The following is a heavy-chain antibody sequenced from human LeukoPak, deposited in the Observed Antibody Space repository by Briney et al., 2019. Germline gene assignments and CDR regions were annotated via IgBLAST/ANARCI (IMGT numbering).Heavy chain of an antibody. D-gene: IGHD6-13*01. CDR3: ARDGQQLVRFQLDY. J-gene: IGHJ4*02. CDR2: ISSSGSTI. Sequence: GGSLRLSCAASGFTFSSYEMNWVRQAPGKGLEWVSYISSSGSTIYYADSVKGRFTISRDNAKNSLYLQMNSLRAEDTAVYYCARDGQQLVRFQLDYWGQGTLVTVSS. CDR1: GFTFSSYE. V-gene: IGHV3-48*03.